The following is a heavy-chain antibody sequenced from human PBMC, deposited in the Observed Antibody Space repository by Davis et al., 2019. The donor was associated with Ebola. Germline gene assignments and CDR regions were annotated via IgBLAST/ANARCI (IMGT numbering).Heavy chain of an antibody. V-gene: IGHV4-59*01. CDR2: IYYSGST. Sequence: PSETLSLTCTVSGGSISSYYWSWIRQPPGKGLEWIGYIYYSGSTNYNPSLKSRVTISVDTSKNQFSLKLSSVTAADTAVYYCAREWYSSGWYPNPRGGGMDVWGQGTTVTVSS. CDR1: GGSISSYY. D-gene: IGHD6-19*01. J-gene: IGHJ6*02. CDR3: AREWYSSGWYPNPRGGGMDV.